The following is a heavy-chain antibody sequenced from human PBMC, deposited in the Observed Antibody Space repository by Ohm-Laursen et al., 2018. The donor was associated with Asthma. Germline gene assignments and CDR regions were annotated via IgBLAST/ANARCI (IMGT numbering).Heavy chain of an antibody. Sequence: GSLRLSCAASGFTFSNHWMTWVRQAPGRGLEWVANINQDGSIWGYVDSVKGRFAISRDNAHNSLYLQMNSLRADDTAVYFCAKDVFAGPNVVVVTAADCWGQGTLVTVSA. CDR2: INQDGSIW. CDR1: GFTFSNHW. CDR3: AKDVFAGPNVVVVTAADC. D-gene: IGHD2-21*02. J-gene: IGHJ4*02. V-gene: IGHV3-7*05.